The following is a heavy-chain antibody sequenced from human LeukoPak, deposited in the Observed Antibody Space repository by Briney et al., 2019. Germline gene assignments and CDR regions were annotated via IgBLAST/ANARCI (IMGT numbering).Heavy chain of an antibody. CDR2: MSGSGGST. V-gene: IGHV3-23*01. Sequence: GGSLRLSCAASGFTFSSYGMSWVRQAPGKGLEWVSAMSGSGGSTYYADSVKGRFTISRDNSKNTLYLQMNSLRAEDTAVYYCAKQIRGNYLDYWGQGTLVTVSS. D-gene: IGHD3-16*01. J-gene: IGHJ4*02. CDR1: GFTFSSYG. CDR3: AKQIRGNYLDY.